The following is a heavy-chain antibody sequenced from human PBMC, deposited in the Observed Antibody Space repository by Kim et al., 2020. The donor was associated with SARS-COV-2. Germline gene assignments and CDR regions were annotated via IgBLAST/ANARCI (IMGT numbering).Heavy chain of an antibody. CDR1: GYSFTSYW. J-gene: IGHJ4*02. V-gene: IGHV5-51*01. CDR2: IYPGDSDT. CDR3: ARLSYCSCGSCYSANDY. Sequence: GESLKISCKGSGYSFTSYWIGWVRQMPGKGLEWMGIIYPGDSDTRYSPSFQGQVTISADKSISTAYLQWSSLKASDTAMYYCARLSYCSCGSCYSANDYWGQGTLVTVSS. D-gene: IGHD2-15*01.